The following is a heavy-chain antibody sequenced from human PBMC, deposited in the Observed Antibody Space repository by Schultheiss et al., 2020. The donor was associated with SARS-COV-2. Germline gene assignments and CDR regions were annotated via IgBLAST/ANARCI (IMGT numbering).Heavy chain of an antibody. CDR1: GGSIRSYY. J-gene: IGHJ6*03. D-gene: IGHD2-2*01. CDR3: ARTYCSSTSCLYGYYYYYMDV. V-gene: IGHV4-4*07. CDR2: IYTSGST. Sequence: SQTLSLTCTVSGGSIRSYYWSWIRQPAGKGLEWIGRIYTSGSTNYNPSLKSRVTMSVDTSKNQFSLKLSSVTAADTAVYYCARTYCSSTSCLYGYYYYYMDVWGQGTTVTVSS.